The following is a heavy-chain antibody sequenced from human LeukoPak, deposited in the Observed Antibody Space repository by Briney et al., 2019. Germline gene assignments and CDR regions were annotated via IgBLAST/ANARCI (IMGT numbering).Heavy chain of an antibody. D-gene: IGHD5-18*01. V-gene: IGHV4-61*02. CDR1: GGSISSGSYY. CDR2: IYTGGST. CDR3: ARGDTAMVVGIDY. J-gene: IGHJ4*02. Sequence: PSETLSLTCTVSGGSISSGSYYWSWIRQPAGKGLEWIGRIYTGGSTNYNPSLKSRVTISVDTSKNQFSLQLNSVTPEDTAVYYCARGDTAMVVGIDYWGQGTLVTVSS.